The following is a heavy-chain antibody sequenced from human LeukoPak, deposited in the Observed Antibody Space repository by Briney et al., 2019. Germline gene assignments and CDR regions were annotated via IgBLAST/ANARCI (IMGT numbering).Heavy chain of an antibody. Sequence: PGGSLRLSCEAPGITFSDAWMSWVRQAPGKGLEWVSSISSSSSYIYYADSVKGRFTISRDNAKNSLYLQMNSLRAEDTAVYYCARDSGNYGTHSRDWGQGTLVTVSS. V-gene: IGHV3-21*01. CDR2: ISSSSSYI. D-gene: IGHD1-7*01. CDR3: ARDSGNYGTHSRD. CDR1: GITFSDAW. J-gene: IGHJ4*02.